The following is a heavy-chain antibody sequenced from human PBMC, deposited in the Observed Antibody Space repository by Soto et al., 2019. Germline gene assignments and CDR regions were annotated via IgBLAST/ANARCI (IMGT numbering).Heavy chain of an antibody. CDR3: ARGLRGISFYGMDV. J-gene: IGHJ6*02. CDR1: GFTFSLYG. D-gene: IGHD3-16*01. V-gene: IGHV3-33*01. CDR2: IWYDGSNK. Sequence: QVQLVESGGGVVQPGRSLRLSCAASGFTFSLYGMHWVRQAPGNGLEWVAVIWYDGSNKFYADSVKGRFTISRDNSKNTLYLQMNSLRDEDTAVYYCARGLRGISFYGMDVWGQGTTVIVSS.